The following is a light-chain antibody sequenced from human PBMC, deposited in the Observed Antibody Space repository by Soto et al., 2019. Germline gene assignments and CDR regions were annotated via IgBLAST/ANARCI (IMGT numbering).Light chain of an antibody. CDR2: GAS. J-gene: IGKJ3*01. CDR3: QQYATSPFT. V-gene: IGKV3-20*01. Sequence: EIVLTQSPGTLSLSPGERAALSCRVSQSVSSNYLAWYQQKPGQAPRLLISGASSRATGIPDRFSGSGSGTDFTLTISRLEPEDFAVYYCQQYATSPFTFGPGTKVDL. CDR1: QSVSSNY.